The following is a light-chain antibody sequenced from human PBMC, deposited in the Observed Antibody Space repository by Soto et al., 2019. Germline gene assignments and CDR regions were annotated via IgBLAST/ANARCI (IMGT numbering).Light chain of an antibody. J-gene: IGLJ2*01. CDR2: EVS. V-gene: IGLV2-8*01. CDR3: SSYAGSNNWNVV. Sequence: QHALTQPPSASGSPGQSVTISCTGTSSDVGGYNYVSWYQQHPGKAPKLMIYEVSKRPSGVPDRFSGSKSGNTASLTVSGLQAEDEADYYCSSYAGSNNWNVVFGGGTKLTVL. CDR1: SSDVGGYNY.